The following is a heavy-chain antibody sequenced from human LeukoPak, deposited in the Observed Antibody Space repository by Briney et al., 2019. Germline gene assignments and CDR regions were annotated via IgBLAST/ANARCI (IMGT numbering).Heavy chain of an antibody. CDR1: GYTFTTYY. CDR3: ARDHYYDTSGYNFDY. V-gene: IGHV1-46*01. Sequence: VAPVKVSCKASGYTFTTYYMHWVRQAPGQGLEWMGIINPSGGSTSYAQKFQGRVTMTRDMSTSTVYMELSSLRSEDTAVYYCARDHYYDTSGYNFDYWGQGTLVTVSS. J-gene: IGHJ4*02. D-gene: IGHD3-22*01. CDR2: INPSGGST.